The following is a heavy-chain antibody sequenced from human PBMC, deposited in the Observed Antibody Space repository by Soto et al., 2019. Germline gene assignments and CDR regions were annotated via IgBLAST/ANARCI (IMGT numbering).Heavy chain of an antibody. CDR1: GFNFKKFA. V-gene: IGHV3-23*01. Sequence: EVQLLESGGGVVQPGGSLRLSCVASGFNFKKFAMAWVRQAPGEGLEWVSGISCCGGSTSYADSVKGRFSIARDDSKNTLSLQMNSLRVEDTAQYYCAKADGEQWLEPHLDNWGQGTLVTVS. CDR3: AKADGEQWLEPHLDN. CDR2: ISCCGGST. J-gene: IGHJ4*02. D-gene: IGHD6-19*01.